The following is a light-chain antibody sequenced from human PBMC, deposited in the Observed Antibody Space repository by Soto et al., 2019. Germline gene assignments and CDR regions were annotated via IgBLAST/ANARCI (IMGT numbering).Light chain of an antibody. J-gene: IGLJ1*01. V-gene: IGLV1-44*01. Sequence: QSVLTQPPSASGTPGQRVTISCSGSSSNIGGNTVNWYHQHPRTAPTLLLYSNNQRPSGVPARFSVSDSESSATLSLSGVQPEDEAEDYCSRSDDSLNSPYVFGPGTKLTVL. CDR1: SSNIGGNT. CDR2: SNN. CDR3: SRSDDSLNSPYV.